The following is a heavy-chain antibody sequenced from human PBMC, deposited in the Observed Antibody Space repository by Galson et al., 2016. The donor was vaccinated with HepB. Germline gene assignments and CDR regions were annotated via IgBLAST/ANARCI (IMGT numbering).Heavy chain of an antibody. CDR1: GLTVSSNY. V-gene: IGHV3-53*01. CDR3: ARGIRGPDY. CDR2: IYTAGST. Sequence: SLRLSCAASGLTVSSNYMSWVRQAPGKGLEWVSVIYTAGSTYYADSVKGRFAISRDNSKNTLYLQMNSLRVEDTALYYCARGIRGPDYWGPGTLVTVSS. D-gene: IGHD3-10*01. J-gene: IGHJ4*02.